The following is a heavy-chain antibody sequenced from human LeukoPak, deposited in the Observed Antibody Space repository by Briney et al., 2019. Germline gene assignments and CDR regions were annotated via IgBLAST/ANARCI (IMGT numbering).Heavy chain of an antibody. CDR1: GFTFSSYG. D-gene: IGHD6-6*01. CDR2: IWYDGSNK. CDR3: ARDPHSSSFFDY. J-gene: IGHJ4*02. Sequence: GGSLRLSCAASGFTFSSYGMPWVRQAPGKGLEWVAVIWYDGSNKYYADSVKGRFTISRDNSKNTLYLQMNSLRAEDTAVYYCARDPHSSSFFDYWGQGTLVTVSS. V-gene: IGHV3-33*01.